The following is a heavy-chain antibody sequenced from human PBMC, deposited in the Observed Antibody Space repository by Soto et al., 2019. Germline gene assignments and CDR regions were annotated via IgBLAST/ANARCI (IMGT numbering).Heavy chain of an antibody. D-gene: IGHD2-15*01. V-gene: IGHV3-23*01. CDR2: ISGSGGST. J-gene: IGHJ4*02. CDR3: AKERGERYCSGGGGGYYFDF. CDR1: GFTFSSYA. Sequence: EVQLLESGGGLVQPGGSLRLSCAASGFTFSSYAMSWVRQAPGKGLEWVSAISGSGGSTYYAHSVKGRFTISRDNSKNSLYLQINSLRAEDTAVYYGAKERGERYCSGGGGGYYFDFWGQGTLVTVFS.